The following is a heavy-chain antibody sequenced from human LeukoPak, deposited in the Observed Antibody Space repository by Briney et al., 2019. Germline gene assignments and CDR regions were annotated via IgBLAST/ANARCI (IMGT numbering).Heavy chain of an antibody. CDR3: AKAPGGYSYGYDGS. D-gene: IGHD5-18*01. J-gene: IGHJ5*02. CDR2: IYYSGST. Sequence: SETLSLTCTVAGGSISSYYWSWIREPPGKVLEWIGYIYYSGSTNYNPSLKSRVTISVDTSKNQFSLKLSSVTAADTAVYYCAKAPGGYSYGYDGSWGQGTLVTVSS. V-gene: IGHV4-59*01. CDR1: GGSISSYY.